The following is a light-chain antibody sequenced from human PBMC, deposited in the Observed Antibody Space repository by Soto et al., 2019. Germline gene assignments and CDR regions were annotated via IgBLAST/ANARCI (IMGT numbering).Light chain of an antibody. CDR1: QSVSSS. CDR2: GAS. Sequence: ESVLTRTASTLSFAAGERSTLSCRASQSVSSSLAWYQQKPGQAPRLLIYGASSRATGIPDRFSGSGSGPDFTLTISRLEPEDFAVYSCQHYGSSRTFGQGTRWIS. J-gene: IGKJ1*01. V-gene: IGKV3-20*01. CDR3: QHYGSSRT.